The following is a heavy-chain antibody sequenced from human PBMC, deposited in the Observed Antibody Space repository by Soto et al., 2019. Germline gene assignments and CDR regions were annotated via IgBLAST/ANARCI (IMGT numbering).Heavy chain of an antibody. CDR3: ARLGGTSMATGFDY. V-gene: IGHV1-69*02. D-gene: IGHD5-18*01. CDR2: IIHILGIA. CDR1: GGTFSSYT. J-gene: IGHJ4*02. Sequence: QVQLLQSGAEVKKPGSSVKVSCKASGGTFSSYTISCVRQSPGQWLEWMGRIIHILGIANYAQKVQGRVTITADKSTRTDYMELSSLRSEETAVYYCARLGGTSMATGFDYWGQGTLVTVSS.